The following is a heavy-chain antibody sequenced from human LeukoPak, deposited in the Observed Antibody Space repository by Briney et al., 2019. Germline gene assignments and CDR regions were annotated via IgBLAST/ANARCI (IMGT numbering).Heavy chain of an antibody. CDR2: IKQDGSEK. Sequence: GGSLRLSCAASGFTFSSYWMSWVRQAPGKGLEWVANIKQDGSEKYYVDSVKGRFTIPRDNAKNSLYLQMNSLRAEDTAVYYCARDQEQQLVEGDGYWGQGTLVTVSS. J-gene: IGHJ4*02. V-gene: IGHV3-7*01. CDR3: ARDQEQQLVEGDGY. D-gene: IGHD6-13*01. CDR1: GFTFSSYW.